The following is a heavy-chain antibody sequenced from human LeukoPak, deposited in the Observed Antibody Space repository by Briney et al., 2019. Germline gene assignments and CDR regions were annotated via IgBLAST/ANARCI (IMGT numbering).Heavy chain of an antibody. CDR3: AKDIHTIDALDI. J-gene: IGHJ3*02. D-gene: IGHD3-3*01. Sequence: GGSLRLSCAASGVTFSSYGMHWVRQAPGKGLEWVAFIRYDGSNKYYADSVKGRFTISRDISNNTLYLQMKSLRAEDTAVYYCAKDIHTIDALDIWGQGTMVTVSS. V-gene: IGHV3-30*02. CDR2: IRYDGSNK. CDR1: GVTFSSYG.